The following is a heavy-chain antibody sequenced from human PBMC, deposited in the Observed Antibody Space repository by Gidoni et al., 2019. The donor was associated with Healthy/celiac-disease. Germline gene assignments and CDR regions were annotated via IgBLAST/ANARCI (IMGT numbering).Heavy chain of an antibody. CDR2: ISAYNGNT. V-gene: IGHV1-18*01. CDR3: ARDRGDIMITFGGVIDLDY. Sequence: QVQLVQSGAEVKKPGASVKVSCKASGYTFTSSGISWVRQAPGQGLEWMGWISAYNGNTNYAQKLQGRVTMTTDTSTSTAYMELRSLRSDDTAVYYCARDRGDIMITFGGVIDLDYWGQGTLVTVSS. D-gene: IGHD3-16*02. J-gene: IGHJ4*02. CDR1: GYTFTSSG.